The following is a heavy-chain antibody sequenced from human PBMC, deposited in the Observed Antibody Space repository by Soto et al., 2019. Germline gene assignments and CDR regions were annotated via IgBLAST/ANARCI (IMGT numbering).Heavy chain of an antibody. J-gene: IGHJ5*02. CDR2: ISGSGGST. D-gene: IGHD2-2*01. Sequence: PEGSLRLSCAASGFTFSSYAMSWVRQAPGKGLEWVSAISGSGGSTYYADSVKGRFTISRDNSKNTLYLQMNSLRAEDTAVYYCAKDPGVYQLLYWFDPWGQGTLVTVS. CDR3: AKDPGVYQLLYWFDP. V-gene: IGHV3-23*01. CDR1: GFTFSSYA.